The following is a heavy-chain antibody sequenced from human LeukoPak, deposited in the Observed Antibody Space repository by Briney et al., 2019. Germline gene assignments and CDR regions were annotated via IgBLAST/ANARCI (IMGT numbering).Heavy chain of an antibody. J-gene: IGHJ6*02. V-gene: IGHV3-30*18. D-gene: IGHD3-10*01. CDR1: GFTFSSYG. Sequence: TGGSLRLSCAASGFTFSSYGMHWVRQAPGKGLEWVAVISYDGSNKYYADSVKGRFTISRDNSKNTLYLQMNSLRAEDTAVYYCAKDRVWFGPTYYYYGMDVWGQGTTVTVSS. CDR3: AKDRVWFGPTYYYYGMDV. CDR2: ISYDGSNK.